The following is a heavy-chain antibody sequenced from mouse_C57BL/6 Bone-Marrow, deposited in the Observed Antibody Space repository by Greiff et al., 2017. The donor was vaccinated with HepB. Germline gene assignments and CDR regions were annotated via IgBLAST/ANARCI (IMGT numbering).Heavy chain of an antibody. J-gene: IGHJ3*01. D-gene: IGHD2-2*01. Sequence: EVHLVESGGGLVKPGGSLKLSCAASGFTFSSYAMSWVRQTPEKRLEWVATISDGGSYTYYPDNVKGRFTISRDNAKNNLYLQMSHLKSEDTAMYYCARDGEGYHAWFAYWGQGTLVTVSA. CDR1: GFTFSSYA. CDR3: ARDGEGYHAWFAY. CDR2: ISDGGSYT. V-gene: IGHV5-4*01.